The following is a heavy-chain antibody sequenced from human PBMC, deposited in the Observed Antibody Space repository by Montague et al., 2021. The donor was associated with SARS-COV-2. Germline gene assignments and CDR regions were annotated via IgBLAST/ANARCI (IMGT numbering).Heavy chain of an antibody. J-gene: IGHJ4*02. V-gene: IGHV6-1*01. D-gene: IGHD2-2*01. CDR3: ARIPVGSKYYFDF. Sequence: CAISGDSVSSNIATWNWIRQSPSRGLEWLGRTYYRSKWYNDYAESVKGRITIDPDISKHQFSLHLNSVTPEDTAVYYCARIPVGSKYYFDFWGQGTLATVSS. CDR2: TYYRSKWYN. CDR1: GDSVSSNIAT.